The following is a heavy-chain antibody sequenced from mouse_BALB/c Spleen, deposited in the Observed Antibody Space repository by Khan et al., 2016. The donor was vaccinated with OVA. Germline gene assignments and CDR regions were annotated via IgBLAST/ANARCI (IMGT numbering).Heavy chain of an antibody. CDR1: GYIFTNYG. D-gene: IGHD2-14*01. Sequence: QIQLVQSGPDLKKPGETVKISCKASGYIFTNYGMNWVKQAPGKGLKWMGWINTYTGEPTYTDDFKGRFAFSLETSGSTAYLQINNIKNEDTATYVCARRGDYRLSFSYYGMDYWGQGTSVTVSS. J-gene: IGHJ4*01. CDR3: ARRGDYRLSFSYYGMDY. CDR2: INTYTGEP. V-gene: IGHV9-3-1*01.